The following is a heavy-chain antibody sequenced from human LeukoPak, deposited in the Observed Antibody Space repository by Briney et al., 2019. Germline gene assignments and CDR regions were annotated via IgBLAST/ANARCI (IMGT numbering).Heavy chain of an antibody. D-gene: IGHD3-22*01. Sequence: ASVKVSCKASGYTFSSYAISWVRQAPGQGLEWMGGIIPIFGTVNYAQKFQGRVTITADKSTSTAYMELSSLRSEDTAVYYCARDRYYDSSGYYWGQGTLVTVSS. CDR3: ARDRYYDSSGYY. J-gene: IGHJ4*02. CDR1: GYTFSSYA. V-gene: IGHV1-69*06. CDR2: IIPIFGTV.